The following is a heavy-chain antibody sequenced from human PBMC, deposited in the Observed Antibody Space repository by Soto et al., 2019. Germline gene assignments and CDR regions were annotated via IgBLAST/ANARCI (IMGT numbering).Heavy chain of an antibody. CDR1: GVSISSSSYY. D-gene: IGHD3-10*01. Sequence: SETLSLTCTVSGVSISSSSYYWGWIRQPPGKGLEWIGSIYYSGSTYYNPSLKSRVTISVDTSKNQFSLKLSSVTAADTAVYYCARQGSNAYYYYGMDVWGQGTTVTVSS. J-gene: IGHJ6*02. V-gene: IGHV4-39*01. CDR2: IYYSGST. CDR3: ARQGSNAYYYYGMDV.